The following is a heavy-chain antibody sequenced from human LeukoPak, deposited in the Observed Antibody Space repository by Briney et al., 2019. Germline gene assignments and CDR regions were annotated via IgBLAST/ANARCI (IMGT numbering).Heavy chain of an antibody. CDR3: TTVWGSSWYFDY. Sequence: GGSLRLSCAASGFTFSNAWMSWVRQAPGKGLEWVGRFKSKTDGGTTDYAAPVKGRFTISRDDSKNTLYLQMNSLKTEDTAVYYCTTVWGSSWYFDYWGQGTLVTVSS. V-gene: IGHV3-15*01. CDR1: GFTFSNAW. J-gene: IGHJ4*02. CDR2: FKSKTDGGTT. D-gene: IGHD6-13*01.